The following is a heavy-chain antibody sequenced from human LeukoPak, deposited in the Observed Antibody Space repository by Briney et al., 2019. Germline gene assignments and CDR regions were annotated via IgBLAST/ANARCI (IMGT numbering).Heavy chain of an antibody. J-gene: IGHJ3*02. CDR2: VYYSGST. V-gene: IGHV4-59*01. CDR3: ARDGGYYGASDI. Sequence: SETLSLTCTVSGGSISSYYWSWIRQPPGKGLEWIGYVYYSGSTNYNPSLKSRVTISVDTSENQFSLKLSSVTAADTAVYYCARDGGYYGASDIWGQGTMVTVSS. D-gene: IGHD3-22*01. CDR1: GGSISSYY.